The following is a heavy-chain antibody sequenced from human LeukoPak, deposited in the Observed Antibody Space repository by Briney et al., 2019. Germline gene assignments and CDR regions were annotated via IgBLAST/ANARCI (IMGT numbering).Heavy chain of an antibody. J-gene: IGHJ5*02. CDR3: ARAPRADDNWFDP. CDR1: GYSFTSYW. V-gene: IGHV5-51*01. D-gene: IGHD5-24*01. Sequence: GESLKISCKGSGYSFTSYWIGWVRQMPGKGLEWMGIIYPGDSDTRYSPSLQGQVTISADKSISTAYLQWSSLKASDTAMYYCARAPRADDNWFDPWGQGTLVTVSS. CDR2: IYPGDSDT.